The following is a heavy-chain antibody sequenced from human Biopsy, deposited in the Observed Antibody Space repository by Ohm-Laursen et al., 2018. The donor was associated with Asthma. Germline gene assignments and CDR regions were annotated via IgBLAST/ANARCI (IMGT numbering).Heavy chain of an antibody. V-gene: IGHV3-9*01. CDR3: AKSADYYDSTDYLDF. CDR2: ISWNSGNI. D-gene: IGHD3-22*01. J-gene: IGHJ4*01. CDR1: GFSFDDCA. Sequence: SLRLSCSAPGFSFDDCAMHWVRQAPGKGLEWVSSISWNSGNIDYAVSVKGRFTISRDNAKNSLYLQMQSLRPEDTAFYYCAKSADYYDSTDYLDFWGRGTLVTISS.